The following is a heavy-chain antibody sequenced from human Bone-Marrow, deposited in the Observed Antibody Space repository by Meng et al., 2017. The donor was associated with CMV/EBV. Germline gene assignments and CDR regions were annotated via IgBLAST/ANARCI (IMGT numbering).Heavy chain of an antibody. Sequence: ASVKVSCKASGYTFTGYYMHWVRQAPGQGLEWMGWINPNSGGTNYAQKFQGRVTMTRDTSISTAYMELSRLRSDDTAVYYCATGPSTAMVLYYYYYDMDVWGQGTTVTVSS. J-gene: IGHJ6*01. CDR2: INPNSGGT. CDR3: ATGPSTAMVLYYYYYDMDV. D-gene: IGHD5-18*01. CDR1: GYTFTGYY. V-gene: IGHV1-2*02.